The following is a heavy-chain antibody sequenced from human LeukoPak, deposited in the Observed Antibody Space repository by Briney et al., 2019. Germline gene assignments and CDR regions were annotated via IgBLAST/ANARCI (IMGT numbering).Heavy chain of an antibody. Sequence: SQTLSLTCAISGDSVSSNSDAWNWIRQSPSRGLEWLGRTYYRSKWYYDYAVTVQSRITINPDTSKSQFSLQLNSVTPEDTAVYYCARDPTYYDILTGSDYGMDVWGKGTTVTVSS. CDR2: TYYRSKWYY. V-gene: IGHV6-1*01. J-gene: IGHJ6*04. D-gene: IGHD3-9*01. CDR3: ARDPTYYDILTGSDYGMDV. CDR1: GDSVSSNSDA.